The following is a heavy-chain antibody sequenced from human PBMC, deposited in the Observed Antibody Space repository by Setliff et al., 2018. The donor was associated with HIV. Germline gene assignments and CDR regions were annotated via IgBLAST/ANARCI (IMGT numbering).Heavy chain of an antibody. J-gene: IGHJ4*02. Sequence: PGESLKISCAASGITFSYAWMNWVRQAPGKGLEWVGRIKSRTDGGTTDYAAPVKGRFIISRDDSKNTLYLQMNSLQTEDTAVYYCTTERSVVVGALYYFDYWGQGTLVTVSS. CDR2: IKSRTDGGTT. D-gene: IGHD2-15*01. CDR3: TTERSVVVGALYYFDY. V-gene: IGHV3-15*01. CDR1: GITFSYAW.